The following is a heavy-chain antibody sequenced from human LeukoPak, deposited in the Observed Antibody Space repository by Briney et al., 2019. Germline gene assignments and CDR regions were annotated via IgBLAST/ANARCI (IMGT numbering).Heavy chain of an antibody. Sequence: SQTLSLTCTVSGGSISSYYWSWIRQPPGKGLEWIGYIYYSGSTNYNPSLKSRVTISVDTSKNQFSLKLSSVTAADTAVYYCGSYGSGTDAFDIWGQGTMVTVSS. J-gene: IGHJ3*02. D-gene: IGHD3-10*01. CDR1: GGSISSYY. V-gene: IGHV4-59*01. CDR3: GSYGSGTDAFDI. CDR2: IYYSGST.